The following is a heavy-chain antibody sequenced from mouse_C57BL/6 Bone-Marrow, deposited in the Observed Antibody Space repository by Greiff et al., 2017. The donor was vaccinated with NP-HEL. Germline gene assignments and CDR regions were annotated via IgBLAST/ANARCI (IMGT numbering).Heavy chain of an antibody. CDR1: GFTFSSYA. V-gene: IGHV5-4*03. CDR2: ISDGGSYT. CDR3: ARGKLGRGAMDY. Sequence: EVMLVESGGGLVKPGGSLKLSCAASGFTFSSYAMSWVRQTPEKRLERVATISDGGSYTYYPDNVKGRFTISRDNAKNNLYLQMSHLKSEDTAMYYCARGKLGRGAMDYWGQGTSVTVSS. J-gene: IGHJ4*01. D-gene: IGHD4-1*01.